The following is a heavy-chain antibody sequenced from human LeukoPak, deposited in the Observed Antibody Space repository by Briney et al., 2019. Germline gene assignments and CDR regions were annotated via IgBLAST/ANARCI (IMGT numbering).Heavy chain of an antibody. CDR3: ARVAGGAPSYYFDY. V-gene: IGHV4-39*07. CDR2: IYYSGST. Sequence: PSETLSHTCSVSGDSISSSSYGWGWLRQPPGKGLEWIGSIYYSGSTYYHPSLKSRVTISVDTSKNQFSLKLSSVTAADTAVYYCARVAGGAPSYYFDYWGQGTLVTVSS. J-gene: IGHJ4*02. CDR1: GDSISSSSYG. D-gene: IGHD3-10*01.